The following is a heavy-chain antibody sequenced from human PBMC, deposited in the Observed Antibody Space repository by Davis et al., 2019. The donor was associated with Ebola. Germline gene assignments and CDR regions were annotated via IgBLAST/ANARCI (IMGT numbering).Heavy chain of an antibody. J-gene: IGHJ4*02. CDR2: ISAYNGNT. CDR1: GGTFSSYA. Sequence: AASVKVSCKPSGGTFSSYAISWVRQAPGQGLEWMGWISAYNGNTNYAQKLQGRVTMTTDTSTSTAYMELRSLRSDDTALYYCARIDVRLQQLAQFDYWGQGTVVTVSS. CDR3: ARIDVRLQQLAQFDY. V-gene: IGHV1-18*01. D-gene: IGHD6-13*01.